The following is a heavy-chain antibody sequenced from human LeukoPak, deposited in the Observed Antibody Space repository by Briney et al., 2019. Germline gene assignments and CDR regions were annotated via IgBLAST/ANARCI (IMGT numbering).Heavy chain of an antibody. CDR1: GFTFSGYY. CDR3: AKEVEPLWSGYTWFDP. CDR2: ISSSGSTI. V-gene: IGHV3-11*01. J-gene: IGHJ5*02. Sequence: PGGSLRLSCAASGFTFSGYYMSWIRQAPGKGLEWVSYISSSGSTIYYADSVKGLTISRDNAKNSLYLQMNSLTAEDTAVYHCAKEVEPLWSGYTWFDPWGQGTLVTVSS. D-gene: IGHD3-3*01.